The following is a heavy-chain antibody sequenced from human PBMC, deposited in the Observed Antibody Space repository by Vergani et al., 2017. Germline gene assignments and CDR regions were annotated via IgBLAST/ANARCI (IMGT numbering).Heavy chain of an antibody. CDR2: IYHSGST. J-gene: IGHJ2*01. D-gene: IGHD6-19*01. Sequence: QVQLQESGSGLVKPSQTLSLTCAVSGGSISSGGYSWSWIRQPPGKGLEWIGYIYHSGSTYYNPSLKSRVTISVDRSKNQFSLKLSSVTAADTAVYYCARERLGWYFDLWGRGTLVTVSS. CDR1: GGSISSGGYS. V-gene: IGHV4-30-2*01. CDR3: ARERLGWYFDL.